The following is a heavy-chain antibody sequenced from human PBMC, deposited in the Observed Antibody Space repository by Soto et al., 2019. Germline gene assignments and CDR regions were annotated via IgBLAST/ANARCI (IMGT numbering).Heavy chain of an antibody. J-gene: IGHJ6*03. Sequence: SQTLSLTCDISGDSVSSNSAGWNWIRQTPSRGLEWLGRTYYKSKWYYTYAASVKSRITVSPDTSKNQFSLQLTSVTPEDTAVYYCARGSWDDVSGHYYMDVWEKGTTVTSP. V-gene: IGHV6-1*01. D-gene: IGHD1-1*01. CDR3: ARGSWDDVSGHYYMDV. CDR2: TYYKSKWYY. CDR1: GDSVSSNSAG.